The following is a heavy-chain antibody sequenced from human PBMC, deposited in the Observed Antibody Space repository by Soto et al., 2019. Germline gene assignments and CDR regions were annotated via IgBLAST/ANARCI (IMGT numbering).Heavy chain of an antibody. CDR2: INPSDGST. V-gene: IGHV1-46*01. CDR3: ARIADCSTTSCSFPSRFHVRGYYYYYGLDV. J-gene: IGHJ6*02. Sequence: GASVKVSCKASGYTFTSRYMHWVRQAPGQGLEWMGIINPSDGSTTYAQKFQGRVSMTRDKSTSTSYMELSSLRSEDTAVYYCARIADCSTTSCSFPSRFHVRGYYYYYGLDVWGQGTTVTVSS. D-gene: IGHD2-2*01. CDR1: GYTFTSRY.